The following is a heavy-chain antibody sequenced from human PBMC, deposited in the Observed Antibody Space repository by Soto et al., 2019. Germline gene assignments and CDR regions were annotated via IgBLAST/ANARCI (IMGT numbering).Heavy chain of an antibody. CDR3: ARDALSRDSI. J-gene: IGHJ4*02. CDR1: GGSISSYY. Sequence: SETLSLTCTVSGGSISSYYWSWIRQPPGKGLEWIGYIYYSGSTNYNPSLKSRVNISVDTSKNQFSLKLSSVTAADTAVYYCARDALSRDSIWGQGTLVTVSS. V-gene: IGHV4-59*12. CDR2: IYYSGST. D-gene: IGHD3-22*01.